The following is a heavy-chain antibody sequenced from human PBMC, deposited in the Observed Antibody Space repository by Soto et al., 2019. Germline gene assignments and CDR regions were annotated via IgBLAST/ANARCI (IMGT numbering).Heavy chain of an antibody. J-gene: IGHJ6*02. CDR1: GGTFSSYA. CDR2: IIPIFGTA. CDR3: ARAGRMVRVVIKGGFYYYYGMDV. Sequence: QVQLVQSGAEVKKPGSSVKVSCKASGGTFSSYAISWVRQAPGQGLEWMGVIIPIFGTANYAQKLQGRVTITADESTSTAYVELSSLRSEDTAVYDCARAGRMVRVVIKGGFYYYYGMDVWGQGTTVTVSS. D-gene: IGHD3-10*01. V-gene: IGHV1-69*12.